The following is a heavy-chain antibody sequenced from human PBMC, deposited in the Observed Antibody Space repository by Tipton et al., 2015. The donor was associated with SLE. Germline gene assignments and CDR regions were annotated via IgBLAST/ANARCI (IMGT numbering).Heavy chain of an antibody. CDR1: GYTFTSFD. D-gene: IGHD5-24*01. CDR3: ARAPPQLGFDY. CDR2: MNPNSGNT. Sequence: QLVQSGAEVKKPGASVEVSCKASGYTFTSFDINWVRQATGQGLEWMGWMNPNSGNTAYAQKFQGRVTMTRDTSISTAYMELSSLRSEDTAVYYCARAPPQLGFDYWGQGTLVTVSS. V-gene: IGHV1-8*01. J-gene: IGHJ4*02.